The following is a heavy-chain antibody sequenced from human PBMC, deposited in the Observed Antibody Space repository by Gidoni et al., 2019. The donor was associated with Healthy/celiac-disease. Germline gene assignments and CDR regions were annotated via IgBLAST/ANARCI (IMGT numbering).Heavy chain of an antibody. CDR1: GFTFSNAW. CDR3: TASIVGAIS. D-gene: IGHD1-26*01. J-gene: IGHJ4*02. CDR2: MKSKTDGGTT. V-gene: IGHV3-15*01. Sequence: EVQLVESGGGLVQPGGPLRLSCAASGFTFSNAWMSWVRQAPGKGLEWVGRMKSKTDGGTTDYAAPVKGRFTISRDDSKNTLYLQMNSLKTEDTAVYYCTASIVGAISWGQGTLVTVSS.